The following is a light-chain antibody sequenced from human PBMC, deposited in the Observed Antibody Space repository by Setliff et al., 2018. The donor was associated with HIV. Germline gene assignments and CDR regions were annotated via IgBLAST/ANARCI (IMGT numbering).Light chain of an antibody. Sequence: QSALTQAPSVSGAPGQRVTISCTGSSSNIGAGYDVHWYQQLPGTAPKLLIYGDTSRPSGVPDRFSGSKSGTSASLAFTGLQAEDEADYYCQSYDSSLSASVFGGGTKVTVL. CDR3: QSYDSSLSASV. J-gene: IGLJ2*01. CDR2: GDT. CDR1: SSNIGAGYD. V-gene: IGLV1-40*01.